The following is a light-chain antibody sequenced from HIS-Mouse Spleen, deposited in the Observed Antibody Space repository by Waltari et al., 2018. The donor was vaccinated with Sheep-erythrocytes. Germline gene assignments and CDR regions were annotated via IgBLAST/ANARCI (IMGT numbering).Light chain of an antibody. CDR2: EDS. CDR3: YSTDSSGNHRV. CDR1: PLPKKY. V-gene: IGLV3-10*01. J-gene: IGLJ2*01. Sequence: SYELTQPPSVSVSPGQTARITGAGDPLPKKYAYSYQQTSVQAPVLAIYEDSKRPAGIPERFSGSSSGTMATLTISGAQVEDEADYYCYSTDSSGNHRVFGGGTKLTVL.